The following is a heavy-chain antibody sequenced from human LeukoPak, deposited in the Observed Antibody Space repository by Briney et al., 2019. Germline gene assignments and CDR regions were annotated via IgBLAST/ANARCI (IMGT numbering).Heavy chain of an antibody. CDR3: ARGHNSGCGM. J-gene: IGHJ4*02. Sequence: GGSLRLSCAASGFTVSTNYMAWVRQPPGKGLEWVSIIYAGGSTYYADSVKGRFTISRDNSKNTLYLQMNSLRAEDTAVYYCARGHNSGCGMWGQGTLVTVSS. CDR2: IYAGGST. CDR1: GFTVSTNY. V-gene: IGHV3-53*01. D-gene: IGHD3-22*01.